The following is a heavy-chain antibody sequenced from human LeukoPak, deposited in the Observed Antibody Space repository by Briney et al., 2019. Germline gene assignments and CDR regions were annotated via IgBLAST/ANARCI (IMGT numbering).Heavy chain of an antibody. D-gene: IGHD3-3*01. Sequence: SQTLSHTCTVSGGSISSGDYYWSWIRQPPGKGLEWIGYIYYSGSTYYNPSLKSRVTISVDTSKNQFSLKLSSVTAADTAVYYCARTAYYDFWGRFDPWGQGTLVTVSS. J-gene: IGHJ5*02. CDR1: GGSISSGDYY. CDR2: IYYSGST. V-gene: IGHV4-30-4*08. CDR3: ARTAYYDFWGRFDP.